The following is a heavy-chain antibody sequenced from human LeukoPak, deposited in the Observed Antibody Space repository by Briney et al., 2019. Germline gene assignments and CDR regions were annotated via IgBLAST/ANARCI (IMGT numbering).Heavy chain of an antibody. CDR1: GFTFSSYA. V-gene: IGHV3-23*01. D-gene: IGHD6-19*01. J-gene: IGHJ6*02. Sequence: GGSLRLSCAASGFTFSSYAMSWVRQAPGKGLEWVSAISGSGGSTYYAGSVKGRFTISRDNSKNTLYLQMNSLRAEDTAVYYCAKGQAVAPTYYYYYGMDVWGQGTTVTVSS. CDR3: AKGQAVAPTYYYYYGMDV. CDR2: ISGSGGST.